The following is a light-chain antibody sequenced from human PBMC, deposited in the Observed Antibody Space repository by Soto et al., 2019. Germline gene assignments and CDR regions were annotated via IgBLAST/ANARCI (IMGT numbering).Light chain of an antibody. CDR1: QSVSSSF. V-gene: IGKV3D-7*01. CDR2: GAS. J-gene: IGKJ1*01. CDR3: QQYNNWPRT. Sequence: EIVLTQSPGTLSLSPGERAPLSCRASQSVSSSFLAWYQQKRGQPPRLLIYGASSRATGIPARFSGSGSGTEFTLTISSLQSEDFAVYYCQQYNNWPRTFGQGTKVDI.